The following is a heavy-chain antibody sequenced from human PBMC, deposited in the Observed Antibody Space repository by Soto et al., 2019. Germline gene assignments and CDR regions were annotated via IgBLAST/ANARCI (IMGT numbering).Heavy chain of an antibody. Sequence: PGESLKISCEGSGYTFTTYWVAWVRQMPGKGLEWVGSIYPGDSDSRYNTSVQGQVTISADRSISTAYLQWNSLKASDTAMYFCARHKGYCSSTSCYGMDVWGQGTTVTV. CDR3: ARHKGYCSSTSCYGMDV. D-gene: IGHD2-15*01. V-gene: IGHV5-51*01. J-gene: IGHJ6*02. CDR1: GYTFTTYW. CDR2: IYPGDSDS.